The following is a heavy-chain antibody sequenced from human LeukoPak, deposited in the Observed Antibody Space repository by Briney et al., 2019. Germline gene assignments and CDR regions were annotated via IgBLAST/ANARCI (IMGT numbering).Heavy chain of an antibody. CDR2: LDSSGST. CDR1: GGSISGYY. J-gene: IGHJ4*02. V-gene: IGHV4-4*07. D-gene: IGHD2-21*01. CDR3: ARETSCGSKCFFDY. Sequence: SETLSLTCKVSGGSISGYYWSWIRQPAGKGLEWIGRLDSSGSTNYNSSLKSRVTMSIDRSQFSLRLTSVTAADTAIYYCARETSCGSKCFFDYWGQGILVTVSS.